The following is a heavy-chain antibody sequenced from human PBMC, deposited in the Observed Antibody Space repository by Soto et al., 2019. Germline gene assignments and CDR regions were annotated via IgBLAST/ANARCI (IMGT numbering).Heavy chain of an antibody. D-gene: IGHD3-3*01. CDR2: IWYDGSNK. V-gene: IGHV3-33*01. CDR3: ARASVGYDFWSGFTPDPDAFDI. Sequence: GGSLRLSCAASGFTFSSYGMHWVRQAPGKGLEWVAVIWYDGSNKYYADSVKGRFTISRDNSKNTLYLQMNSLRAEDTAVYYCARASVGYDFWSGFTPDPDAFDIWGQGTMVTVSS. CDR1: GFTFSSYG. J-gene: IGHJ3*02.